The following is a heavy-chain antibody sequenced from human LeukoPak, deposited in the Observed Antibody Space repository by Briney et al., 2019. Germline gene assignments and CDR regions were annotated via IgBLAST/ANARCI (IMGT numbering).Heavy chain of an antibody. Sequence: HPGGSLRLSCAASGFTFSSYAMSWVRQAPGKGLEWVSAISGSGGSTYYADSVKGRFTISRDNSKNTLYLQMNSLRAEDTAAYYCAKDRALSGCRGYWGQGTLVTVSS. V-gene: IGHV3-23*01. CDR2: ISGSGGST. CDR3: AKDRALSGCRGY. CDR1: GFTFSSYA. D-gene: IGHD3-22*01. J-gene: IGHJ4*02.